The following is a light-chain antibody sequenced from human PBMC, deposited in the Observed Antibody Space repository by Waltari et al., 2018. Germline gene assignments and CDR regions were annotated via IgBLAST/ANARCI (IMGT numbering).Light chain of an antibody. CDR2: DAS. Sequence: EIVLTQSPATLSLSPGERATLSCRASQSVSSYLAWYQQKSGQAPRLLIYDASNRATGIPARFSGSGSGTDFTLTISSLEPEDFAVYYCQQRSNWPPSPTFGGGTKVEIK. J-gene: IGKJ4*01. CDR1: QSVSSY. CDR3: QQRSNWPPSPT. V-gene: IGKV3-11*01.